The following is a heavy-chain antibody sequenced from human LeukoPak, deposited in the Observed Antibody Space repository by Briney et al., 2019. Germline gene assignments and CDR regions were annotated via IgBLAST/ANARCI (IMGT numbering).Heavy chain of an antibody. CDR2: ISSSSSYT. J-gene: IGHJ1*01. CDR1: GFTFSDYY. D-gene: IGHD4-17*01. CDR3: ARDLDRDYGDYVGCFQH. V-gene: IGHV3-11*05. Sequence: PGGSLRLSCAASGFTFSDYYMSWIRQAPGKGLEWVSYISSSSSYTNYADSVKGRFTISRDNAKNSLYLQMNSLRAEDTAVYYCARDLDRDYGDYVGCFQHWGQGTLVTVSS.